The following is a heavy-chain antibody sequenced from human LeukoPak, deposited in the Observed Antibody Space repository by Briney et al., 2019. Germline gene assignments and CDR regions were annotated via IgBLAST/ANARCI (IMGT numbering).Heavy chain of an antibody. Sequence: PSETLSLTCTVSGYSISSGYYWGWIRQPPGKGLEWIGSIYHSGSTYYNPSLKSRGTISVDTSNNQFSLKLSSVTAADTAVYYCARGGRIAARPGAFDIWGRGTMVTVSS. CDR3: ARGGRIAARPGAFDI. J-gene: IGHJ3*02. V-gene: IGHV4-38-2*02. D-gene: IGHD6-6*01. CDR1: GYSISSGYY. CDR2: IYHSGST.